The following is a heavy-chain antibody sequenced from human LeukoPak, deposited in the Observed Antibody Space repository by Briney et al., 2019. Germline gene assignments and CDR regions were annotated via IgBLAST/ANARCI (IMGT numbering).Heavy chain of an antibody. CDR1: GFTFSSYA. CDR3: AKFTVTTPRGVDWFDP. J-gene: IGHJ5*02. CDR2: ISGSGGST. D-gene: IGHD4-11*01. Sequence: PGGSLRLSCAASGFTFSSYAMSWVRQAPGKGLEWVSAISGSGGSTYYADSVKGRFTISRDNSKNTLYLQMNSLRAEDTAVYYCAKFTVTTPRGVDWFDPWGQGTLVTVSS. V-gene: IGHV3-23*01.